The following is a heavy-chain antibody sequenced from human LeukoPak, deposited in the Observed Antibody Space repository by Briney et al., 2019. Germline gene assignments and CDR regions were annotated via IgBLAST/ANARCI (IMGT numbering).Heavy chain of an antibody. CDR3: ARDWSGAQNAFDM. Sequence: PGGSLRLSCAASGFTFSSYAMSWVRQAPGKGLEWVSAISGSGGSTYYADSVKGRFTISRDNAKYSVYLQMTSLRDEDTSVYFCARDWSGAQNAFDMWGQGTMVTVSS. J-gene: IGHJ3*02. CDR2: ISGSGGST. D-gene: IGHD3-3*01. CDR1: GFTFSSYA. V-gene: IGHV3-23*01.